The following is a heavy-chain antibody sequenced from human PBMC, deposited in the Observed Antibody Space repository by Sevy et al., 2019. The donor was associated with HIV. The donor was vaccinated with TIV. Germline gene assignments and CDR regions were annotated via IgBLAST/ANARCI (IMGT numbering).Heavy chain of an antibody. CDR2: MHYGGNT. CDR1: GGSLVSPTFY. V-gene: IGHV4-39*02. Sequence: SETLSLTCTASGGSLVSPTFYWGWVRQPPGERLEWIAAMHYGGNTYYNPSLKDRLAMSIDTSKNQFSLNLTSVTAADAGGYHCVRDHHLRGRHWFDSWGQGALVTVSS. CDR3: VRDHHLRGRHWFDS. J-gene: IGHJ5*01. D-gene: IGHD3-16*01.